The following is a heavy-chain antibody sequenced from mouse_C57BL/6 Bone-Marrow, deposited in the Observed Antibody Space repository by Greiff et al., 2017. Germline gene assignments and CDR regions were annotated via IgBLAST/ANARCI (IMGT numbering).Heavy chain of an antibody. Sequence: QVQLQQPGAELVRPGTSVKLSCKASGYTFTSYWMHWVKQRPGQGLEWIGVIDPSGSYTNYNQKFKGKATLTVDTSSSTAYMQLSSLTSEDSAVYYCARRRHYDEEFAYWGQGTLVTVSA. J-gene: IGHJ3*01. V-gene: IGHV1-59*01. CDR1: GYTFTSYW. CDR3: ARRRHYDEEFAY. CDR2: IDPSGSYT. D-gene: IGHD2-4*01.